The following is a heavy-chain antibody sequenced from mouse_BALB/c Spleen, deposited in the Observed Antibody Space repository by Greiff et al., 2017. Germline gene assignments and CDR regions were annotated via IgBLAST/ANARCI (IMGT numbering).Heavy chain of an antibody. CDR1: GYTFTSYW. Sequence: VQLQQSGAELAKPGASVKMSCKASGYTFTSYWMHWVKQRPGQGLEWIGYINPSTGYTEYNQKFKDKATLTADKSSSTAYMQLSSLTSEDSAVYYCARGYYGSPFDYWGQGTTLTVSS. D-gene: IGHD1-1*01. J-gene: IGHJ2*01. CDR3: ARGYYGSPFDY. CDR2: INPSTGYT. V-gene: IGHV1-7*01.